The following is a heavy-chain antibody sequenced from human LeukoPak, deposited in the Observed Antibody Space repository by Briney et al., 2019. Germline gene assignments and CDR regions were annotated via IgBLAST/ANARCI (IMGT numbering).Heavy chain of an antibody. Sequence: SETLSLTCTVSGGSISSYYWSWIRQPPGKGLEWIGYIYYSGSTNYNPSLKSRLTISTDTSKNQFSLKLSSVTAADTAVYYCARDHPHYYYDTSGYYDYWGQGILVTVSS. V-gene: IGHV4-59*12. CDR1: GGSISSYY. CDR2: IYYSGST. J-gene: IGHJ4*02. D-gene: IGHD3-22*01. CDR3: ARDHPHYYYDTSGYYDY.